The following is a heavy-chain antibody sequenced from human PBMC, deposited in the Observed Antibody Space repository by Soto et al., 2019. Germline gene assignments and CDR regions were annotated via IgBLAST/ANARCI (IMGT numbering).Heavy chain of an antibody. CDR3: ARCIAPAGPIDY. D-gene: IGHD6-13*01. Sequence: QVQLQESGPGLVKPSGTLSLTCAVSGGSISSSNWWSWVRQPPGKGLEWIGEIYHSGSTNYNPSLKSPVPISVDKSKHHFSLKLNSLTAADTAVYYCARCIAPAGPIDYWGQGTLVTVSS. CDR1: GGSISSSNW. V-gene: IGHV4-4*02. CDR2: IYHSGST. J-gene: IGHJ4*02.